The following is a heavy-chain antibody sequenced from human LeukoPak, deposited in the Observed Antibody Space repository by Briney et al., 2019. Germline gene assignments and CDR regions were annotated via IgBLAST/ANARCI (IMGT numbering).Heavy chain of an antibody. CDR1: GFTISGTH. D-gene: IGHD3-3*01. J-gene: IGHJ6*04. Sequence: PGGSLRLSCTVSGFTISGTHRSWVRQAPGKGLEWVSAMYTGGTTYYADSVAGRFTVSRDNSKNTLYLHMTSLRVEDTAVYYCAIHGSISGYGMAVWGKGTPVSVSS. CDR3: AIHGSISGYGMAV. CDR2: MYTGGTT. V-gene: IGHV3-53*01.